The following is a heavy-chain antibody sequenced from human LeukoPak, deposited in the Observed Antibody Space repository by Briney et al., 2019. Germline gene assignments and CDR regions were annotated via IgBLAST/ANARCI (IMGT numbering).Heavy chain of an antibody. V-gene: IGHV4-31*03. J-gene: IGHJ4*02. CDR1: VGSISSGGYY. CDR3: ARANDNYYDSSGFDY. Sequence: SQTLSLTCTVSVGSISSGGYYWSWIRQHPGKGLEWIGYTYYSGSTYYNPSLKSRVTISVDTSKNQFSLKLSSVTAADTAVYYCARANDNYYDSSGFDYWGQGTLVTVSS. CDR2: TYYSGST. D-gene: IGHD3-22*01.